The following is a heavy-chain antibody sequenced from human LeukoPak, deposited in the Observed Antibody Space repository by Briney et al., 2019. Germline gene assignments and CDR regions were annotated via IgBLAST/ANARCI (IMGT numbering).Heavy chain of an antibody. V-gene: IGHV1-46*01. Sequence: ASVKVSCKASGYTFISYYIYWVRQAPGQGLEWMGIINPSAGSTTYAQKFQGRVTMTTDTSTSTAYMELRSLRSDDTAVYYCARGVAVTSLYWGQGTLVTVSS. CDR3: ARGVAVTSLY. J-gene: IGHJ4*02. CDR1: GYTFISYY. CDR2: INPSAGST. D-gene: IGHD6-19*01.